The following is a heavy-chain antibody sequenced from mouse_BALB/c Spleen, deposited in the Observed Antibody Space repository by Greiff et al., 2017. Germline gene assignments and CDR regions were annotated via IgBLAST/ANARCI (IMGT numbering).Heavy chain of an antibody. D-gene: IGHD1-1*01. CDR1: GFTFSSYG. CDR3: ARQYYGSSYGYAMDY. CDR2: ISSGGSYT. Sequence: EVQRVESGGDLVKPGGSLKLSCAASGFTFSSYGMSWVRQTPDKRLEWVATISSGGSYTYYPDSVKGRFTISRDNAKNTLYLQMSSLKSEDQAMYCCARQYYGSSYGYAMDYWGQGTSVTVSS. J-gene: IGHJ4*01. V-gene: IGHV5-6*01.